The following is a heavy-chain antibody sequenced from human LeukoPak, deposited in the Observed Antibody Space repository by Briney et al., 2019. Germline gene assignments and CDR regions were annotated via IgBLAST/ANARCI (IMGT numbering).Heavy chain of an antibody. J-gene: IGHJ5*02. Sequence: GGSLRLSCAASGSTFTSYSMNWVRQAPGKGLEWVSSISGSSTYIYYADSLKGRFTISRDNAKNSLYLQMNSLRAEDTAVYYCAREWGQPAAILFDPWGQGTLVTVSS. CDR1: GSTFTSYS. CDR2: ISGSSTYI. CDR3: AREWGQPAAILFDP. V-gene: IGHV3-21*01. D-gene: IGHD2-2*01.